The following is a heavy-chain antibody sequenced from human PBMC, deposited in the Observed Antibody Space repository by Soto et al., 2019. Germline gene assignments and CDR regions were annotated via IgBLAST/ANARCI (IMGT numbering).Heavy chain of an antibody. J-gene: IGHJ1*01. CDR3: AIRGGVPDTHRCFGC. CDR1: GYTFTGFY. V-gene: IGHV1-2*06. D-gene: IGHD3-16*01. CDR2: INPDSGDT. Sequence: GASVKVSCKASGYTFTGFYMHWVRQAPGQGLEWMGRINPDSGDTDHAEKFQGRGTMTRDTSLSTAYLELTRLTSDDPAVYHWAIRGGVPDTHRCFGCWGQRTPGTVGS.